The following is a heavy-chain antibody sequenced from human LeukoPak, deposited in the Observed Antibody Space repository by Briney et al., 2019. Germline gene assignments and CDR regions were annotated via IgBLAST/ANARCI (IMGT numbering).Heavy chain of an antibody. D-gene: IGHD3-22*01. V-gene: IGHV3-53*01. CDR1: GFTVSSNY. CDR3: ARSYDSSGYWGSFDI. Sequence: AGGSLRLSCAAPGFTVSSNYMSWVRQAPGKGLEWVSVIYSGGSTYYADSVKGRFTISRDNSKNTLYLQMNSLRAEDTAVYYCARSYDSSGYWGSFDIWGQGTMVTVSS. CDR2: IYSGGST. J-gene: IGHJ3*02.